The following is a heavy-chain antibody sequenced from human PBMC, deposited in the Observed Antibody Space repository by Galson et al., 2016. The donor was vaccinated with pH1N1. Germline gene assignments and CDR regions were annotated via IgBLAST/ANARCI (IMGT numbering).Heavy chain of an antibody. D-gene: IGHD3-3*01. CDR3: KRDRFRNGDNVFDV. CDR1: GYTFTAHY. J-gene: IGHJ3*01. V-gene: IGHV1-2*02. Sequence: SVKVSCKAFGYTFTAHYVHWARQAPGQGLECMGYINPDGTDIKYVQKFRGRVTMTTDKSLRTAFLDLSGLRSDDTAIYYCKRDRFRNGDNVFDVWGQRAAVHGSS. CDR2: INPDGTDI.